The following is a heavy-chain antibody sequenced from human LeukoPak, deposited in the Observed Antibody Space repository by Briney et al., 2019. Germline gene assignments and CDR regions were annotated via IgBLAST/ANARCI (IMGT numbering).Heavy chain of an antibody. CDR3: ANPQSRGYDYLDY. V-gene: IGHV3-48*03. J-gene: IGHJ4*02. CDR2: ISSSGNTI. CDR1: GLTFSSFE. D-gene: IGHD5-12*01. Sequence: PGGSLRLSCAASGLTFSSFEMTWVRQAPGKGLEWVSYISSSGNTIYYADSVKGRFTISRDNAKNSLYLQLNSLRGDDTAVYYCANPQSRGYDYLDYWGQGTLVTVSS.